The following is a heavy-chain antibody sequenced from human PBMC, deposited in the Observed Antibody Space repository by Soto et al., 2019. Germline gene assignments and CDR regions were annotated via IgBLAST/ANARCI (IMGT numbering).Heavy chain of an antibody. CDR1: GFPLRNYA. Sequence: EVQLLESGGGLVQPGGSLRLSCVASGFPLRNYAMSWVRQVPGKGLEWVSAITGRGDITFYVDSVKGRFTISRDDSENTLYLQMNSLRVEDTAIYYCARLPWGSTSWYVDRWGQGTLVTVSS. CDR2: ITGRGDIT. CDR3: ARLPWGSTSWYVDR. V-gene: IGHV3-23*01. D-gene: IGHD6-13*01. J-gene: IGHJ4*02.